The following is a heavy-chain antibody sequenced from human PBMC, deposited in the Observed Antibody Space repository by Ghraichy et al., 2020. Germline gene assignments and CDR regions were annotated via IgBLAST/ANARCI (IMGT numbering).Heavy chain of an antibody. J-gene: IGHJ4*02. CDR1: GYSFPSSW. D-gene: IGHD5-18*01. V-gene: IGHV5-51*01. CDR2: IYPGDSDT. CDR3: VRLKGLWLETTRDPNFDY. Sequence: GESLNISCKGSGYSFPSSWIGWVRQMPGKGLEWMGIIYPGDSDTRYSPSFQGQVTISADKSISTAYLQWSSLEASDTAIYYCVRLKGLWLETTRDPNFDYWGQGTLVTVSS.